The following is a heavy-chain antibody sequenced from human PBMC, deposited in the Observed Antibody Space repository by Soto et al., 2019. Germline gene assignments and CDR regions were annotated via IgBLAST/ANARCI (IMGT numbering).Heavy chain of an antibody. CDR3: ARKPSLDYIRWGLDL. V-gene: IGHV1-2*02. D-gene: IGHD2-21*01. Sequence: ASVKVSCKASGYPFSDNQIHWLRRAPGQGLEWMGRINPKSDDTNYAQKFQGRVTMTRDTSIDTAYLELTGLTSDDTATYYCARKPSLDYIRWGLDLWGQGTLVTVSS. CDR1: GYPFSDNQ. J-gene: IGHJ5*02. CDR2: INPKSDDT.